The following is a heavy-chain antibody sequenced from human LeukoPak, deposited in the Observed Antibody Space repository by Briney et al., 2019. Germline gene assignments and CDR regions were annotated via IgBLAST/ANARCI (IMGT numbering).Heavy chain of an antibody. V-gene: IGHV3-23*01. CDR3: AKSSSWTYHYLDY. Sequence: GGSLRLSCAVSGFTFSSYAMSRVRQAPGKGLEWVSAIRGSGGSTYYADSVKGRFTISRDNSMDTLSLQMNSLRAEDTALYYCAKSSSWTYHYLDYWGQGALVTVSS. D-gene: IGHD6-13*01. CDR2: IRGSGGST. CDR1: GFTFSSYA. J-gene: IGHJ4*02.